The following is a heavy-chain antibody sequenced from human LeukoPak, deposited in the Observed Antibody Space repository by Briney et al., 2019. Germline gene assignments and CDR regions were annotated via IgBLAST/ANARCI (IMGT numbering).Heavy chain of an antibody. CDR2: IYYSGST. CDR3: ARTGSSGWSPAYYFDY. Sequence: PSETLSLTCTVSGVSISSSSYYWGGIRQPPGKGLEWIGSIYYSGSTYYNPSLKSRVTISVGTSKNQFSLKLSSVTAADTAVYYCARTGSSGWSPAYYFDYWGQGTLVTVSS. D-gene: IGHD6-19*01. V-gene: IGHV4-39*01. J-gene: IGHJ4*02. CDR1: GVSISSSSYY.